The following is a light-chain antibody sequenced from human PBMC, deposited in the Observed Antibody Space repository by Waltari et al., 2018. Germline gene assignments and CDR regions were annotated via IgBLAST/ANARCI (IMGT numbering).Light chain of an antibody. CDR2: EVS. CDR3: SSYTSLTTLV. Sequence: QPALTQPASVSGSPGQSITIPCPGTSSDICGYNSASWYQHHPGKAPKLLIYEVSNRPAGVSDRFSGSKSGKTASLTISGLQAGDEAVYYCSSYTSLTTLVFGGGTKLTVL. V-gene: IGLV2-14*01. J-gene: IGLJ2*01. CDR1: SSDICGYNS.